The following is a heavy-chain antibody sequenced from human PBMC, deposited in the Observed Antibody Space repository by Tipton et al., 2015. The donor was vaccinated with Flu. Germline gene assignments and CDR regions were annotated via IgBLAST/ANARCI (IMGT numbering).Heavy chain of an antibody. J-gene: IGHJ5*02. CDR2: IYTSGST. D-gene: IGHD4-11*01. V-gene: IGHV4-4*07. Sequence: PGLVKPSETLSLTCTVSGGSISSYYWSWIRQPAGKGLEWIGRIYTSGSTKYNPSLKSRVTISVDTSKNHFSLEMRSVTAADMAVYYCARRDFSNYVSDPKNWFDRWGQGILVTVSS. CDR1: GGSISSYY. CDR3: ARRDFSNYVSDPKNWFDR.